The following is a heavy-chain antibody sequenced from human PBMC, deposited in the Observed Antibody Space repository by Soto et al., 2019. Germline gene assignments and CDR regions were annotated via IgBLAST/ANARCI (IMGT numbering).Heavy chain of an antibody. CDR2: IIPISDTT. J-gene: IGHJ6*02. CDR1: GGPFSSDA. V-gene: IGHV1-69*01. CDR3: ARSQGSSTSLEIYYYYYYGMDV. D-gene: IGHD2-2*01. Sequence: QVQLVQSGAEVKKPGSSVKVSCKAAGGPFSSDAISWVRQAPGQGLEWMGGIIPISDTTNYAQKFQGRVTITADESTSTAYMELSSLRSEDTAVYYCARSQGSSTSLEIYYYYYYGMDVWGQGTTVTVSS.